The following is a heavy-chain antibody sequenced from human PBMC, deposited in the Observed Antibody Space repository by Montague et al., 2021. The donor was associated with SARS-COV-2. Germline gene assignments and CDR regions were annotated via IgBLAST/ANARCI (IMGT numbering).Heavy chain of an antibody. V-gene: IGHV4-59*01. CDR1: GSSISNYF. J-gene: IGHJ6*02. CDR3: AQPRGGDYYYPMDV. D-gene: IGHD4-17*01. Sequence: SETLSLTCSVSGSSISNYFWNWIRQTPGKGLEWIGDIYNGGSIDYSPSLKSRVTISVDTSKNQFSVKLSSVAAADTAVYYCAQPRGGDYYYPMDVWGQGITVTVSS. CDR2: IYNGGSI.